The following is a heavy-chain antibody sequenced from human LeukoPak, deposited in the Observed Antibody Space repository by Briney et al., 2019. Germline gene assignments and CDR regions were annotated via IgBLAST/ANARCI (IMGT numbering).Heavy chain of an antibody. J-gene: IGHJ4*02. Sequence: ASVKVSCKASGGTFSSYAISWVRQAPGQGLEWMGGIIPIFGTANYAQKFQGRVTITTDESTSTAYMELSSLRSEDTAVYYCARGGWHYYDSSGYYLNLDYWGQGTLVTVSS. CDR2: IIPIFGTA. CDR1: GGTFSSYA. CDR3: ARGGWHYYDSSGYYLNLDY. V-gene: IGHV1-69*05. D-gene: IGHD3-22*01.